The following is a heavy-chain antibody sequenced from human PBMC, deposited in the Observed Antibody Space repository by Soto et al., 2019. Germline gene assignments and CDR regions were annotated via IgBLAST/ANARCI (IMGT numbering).Heavy chain of an antibody. CDR1: GFTFSDYA. J-gene: IGHJ4*02. D-gene: IGHD6-19*01. CDR2: VSHDGRNT. V-gene: IGHV3-30*18. Sequence: VQLVESGGGVVQPGRSLRLSCAASGFTFSDYAMHWVRQAPGKGLEWVAVVSHDGRNTHYADSVKGRFTSSRDSSKNTVSLEMTTLRAEDTAVYYCAKGGRQWLVTSDFNYRGQGALVTVSS. CDR3: AKGGRQWLVTSDFNY.